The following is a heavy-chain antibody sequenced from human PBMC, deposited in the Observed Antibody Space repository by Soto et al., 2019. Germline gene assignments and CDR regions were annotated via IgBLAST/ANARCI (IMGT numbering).Heavy chain of an antibody. CDR1: GFSLTTSGMC. CDR3: ARIRGNDHPFDY. V-gene: IGHV2-70*11. J-gene: IGHJ4*02. Sequence: SGPTLVNPTQTLTLTCTFSGFSLTTSGMCVNWIRQPPGKALEWLARIDWDDDKYYSTSLKTRLTISKDTSKNQVVLTMTNMDPVDTATYYCARIRGNDHPFDYWGQGTLVTVSS. D-gene: IGHD1-1*01. CDR2: IDWDDDK.